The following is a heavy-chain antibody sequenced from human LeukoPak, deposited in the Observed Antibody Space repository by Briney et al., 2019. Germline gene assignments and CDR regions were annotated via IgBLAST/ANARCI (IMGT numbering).Heavy chain of an antibody. V-gene: IGHV3-21*01. Sequence: GGSLSLSCAASGFTFSHYSIDWVRQAAGKGLERVASITSSSSHIYYADSVKGRFTISRDNAKNSLYLQMSSLRAEDTAIYYCARVMMGATVTTFHYYCMDVWGVGTTVTVSS. J-gene: IGHJ6*03. CDR3: ARVMMGATVTTFHYYCMDV. CDR2: ITSSSSHI. D-gene: IGHD4-11*01. CDR1: GFTFSHYS.